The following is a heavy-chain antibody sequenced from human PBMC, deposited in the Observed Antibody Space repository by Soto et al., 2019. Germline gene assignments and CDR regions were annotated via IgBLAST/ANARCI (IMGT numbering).Heavy chain of an antibody. D-gene: IGHD2-15*01. CDR1: GYTFTSYD. J-gene: IGHJ6*02. CDR2: INAGNGNT. CDR3: AIIGGYCSGGSCYSEYYGMDV. V-gene: IGHV1-8*02. Sequence: ETSVKVSCKASGYTFTSYDMHWVRQAPGQRLEWMGWINAGNGNTGYAQKFQGRVTMTRNTSISTAYMELSSLRSEDTAVYYCAIIGGYCSGGSCYSEYYGMDVWGQGTTVTVSS.